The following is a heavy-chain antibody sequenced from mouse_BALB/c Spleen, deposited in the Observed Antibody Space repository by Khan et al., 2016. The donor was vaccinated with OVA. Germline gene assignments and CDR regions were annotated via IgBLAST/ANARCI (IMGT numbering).Heavy chain of an antibody. CDR2: IWGGGGT. Sequence: QVRLQQSGPGLVAPSQSLSITCTVSGFSLSRYNIHWVRQPPEKGLEWLGMIWGGGGTDYNSTLKSRLSISKDNSKSQVFLKMNSLQTDDTAMYYCARAYYRYDGYYAMDYWGQGTSVTVSS. D-gene: IGHD2-14*01. V-gene: IGHV2-6-4*01. CDR1: GFSLSRYN. J-gene: IGHJ4*01. CDR3: ARAYYRYDGYYAMDY.